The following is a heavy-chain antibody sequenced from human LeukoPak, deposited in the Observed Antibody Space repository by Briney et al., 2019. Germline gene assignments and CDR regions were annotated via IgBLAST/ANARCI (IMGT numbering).Heavy chain of an antibody. CDR1: GGSISSGGYY. CDR2: IYHSGST. J-gene: IGHJ4*02. CDR3: ASPRNGEDY. V-gene: IGHV4-30-2*01. Sequence: SETLSLTCTVSGGSISSGGYYWSWLRQPPGTGLEWIGYIYHSGSTYYNPSLKSRVTISVDRSKNQFSLKLSSVTAADTAVYYCASPRNGEDYWGQGTLVTVSS. D-gene: IGHD3-10*01.